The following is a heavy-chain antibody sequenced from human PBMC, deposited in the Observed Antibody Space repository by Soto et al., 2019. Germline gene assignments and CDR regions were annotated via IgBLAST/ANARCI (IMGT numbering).Heavy chain of an antibody. CDR3: TTRGCTSSHCYSNC. D-gene: IGHD2-15*01. J-gene: IGHJ4*02. CDR1: GFAFSTYA. V-gene: IGHV3-23*01. Sequence: EVHLLESGGGLVQPGGSLRLSCAASGFAFSTYAMTWVRQAPGKGLEWVSCIRCSDGSTYYADSVRGRFTISRADSKNTLYLQTNSLIVENTATYYCTTRGCTSSHCYSNCWGQGNLVTVSS. CDR2: IRCSDGST.